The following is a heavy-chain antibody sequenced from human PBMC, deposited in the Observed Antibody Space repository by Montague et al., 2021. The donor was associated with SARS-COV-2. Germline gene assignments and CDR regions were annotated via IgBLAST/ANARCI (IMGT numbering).Heavy chain of an antibody. V-gene: IGHV2-70*01. CDR1: GFSLSTSGMC. CDR2: IDWDDDK. D-gene: IGHD4-23*01. Sequence: PALVKPTQTLTLTCTFSGFSLSTSGMCVSWIHQPPGKALEWLTLIDWDDDKYYSTSLKTRLTISKDTSKNQVVPTMTNMDPVDTATYYCARSYGTTVVTRAFDYWGQGTLVTVSS. J-gene: IGHJ4*02. CDR3: ARSYGTTVVTRAFDY.